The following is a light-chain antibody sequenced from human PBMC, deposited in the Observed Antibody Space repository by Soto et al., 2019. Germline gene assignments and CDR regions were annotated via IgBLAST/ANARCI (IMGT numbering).Light chain of an antibody. CDR2: QDT. V-gene: IGLV3-1*01. J-gene: IGLJ2*01. CDR3: QAWDSSVV. Sequence: SYELTQPPSVSVSPGQTANITCSGDKLGDKYACWYQQKPGQSPVLVIYQDTKRPSEIPERFSGSNSGNTATLTISGTQAMDEADYYCQAWDSSVVFGGGTKLTVL. CDR1: KLGDKY.